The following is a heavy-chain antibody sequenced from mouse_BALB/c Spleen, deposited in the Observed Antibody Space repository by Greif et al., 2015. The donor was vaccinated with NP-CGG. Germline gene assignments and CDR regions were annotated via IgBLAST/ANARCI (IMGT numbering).Heavy chain of an antibody. CDR1: GFSLTSYG. J-gene: IGHJ3*01. V-gene: IGHV2-4*02. CDR2: IWSGGST. CDR3: ASQEAY. Sequence: QVQLQHSGPGLVQPSQSLSITCTVSGFSLTSYGVHWVRQPPGKGLEWLGVIWSGGSTGFNAAFIFRLSISKDNSKSQVFFKMNSLQADDTAIFYCASQEAYWGQGTLVTVSA.